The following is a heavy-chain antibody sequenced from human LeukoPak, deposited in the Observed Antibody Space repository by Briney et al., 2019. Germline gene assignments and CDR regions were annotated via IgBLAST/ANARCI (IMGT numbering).Heavy chain of an antibody. CDR2: INHSGST. V-gene: IGHV4-34*01. CDR3: ARAPRRGYSYGLAV. D-gene: IGHD5-18*01. CDR1: GGSFSGYY. Sequence: SETLSLTCAVYGGSFSGYYWSWIRQPPGKGLEWIGEINHSGSTNYNPSLKSRVTISVDTSKNQFSLELSSVTAADTAVYYCARAPRRGYSYGLAVWGQGTLVAVSS. J-gene: IGHJ4*02.